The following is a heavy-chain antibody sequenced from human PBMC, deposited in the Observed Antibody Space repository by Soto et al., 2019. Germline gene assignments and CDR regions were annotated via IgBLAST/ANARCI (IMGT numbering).Heavy chain of an antibody. CDR2: INHSGST. J-gene: IGHJ5*02. Sequence: SEALSLTCAVYGGSFSGYYWSWIRQPPGKGLEWIGEINHSGSTNYNPSLKSRVTISVDTSKNQFSLKLSSVTAADTAVYYCARGNQYYYGSGSYYNNWFDPWGQGTLVTVSS. CDR3: ARGNQYYYGSGSYYNNWFDP. D-gene: IGHD3-10*01. V-gene: IGHV4-34*01. CDR1: GGSFSGYY.